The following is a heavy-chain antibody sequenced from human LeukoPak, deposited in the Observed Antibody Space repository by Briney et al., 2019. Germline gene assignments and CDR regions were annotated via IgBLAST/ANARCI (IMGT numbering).Heavy chain of an antibody. Sequence: SEALSLTCTVSGGSISSYYWSWIRQPPGKGLEWIGYIYYSGSTNYNPSLKSRVTISVDTSKNQFSLKLSSVTAADTAVYYCARNIGYCSGGSCYSDLSGDWFDPWGQGTLVTVSS. V-gene: IGHV4-59*01. J-gene: IGHJ5*02. D-gene: IGHD2-15*01. CDR1: GGSISSYY. CDR2: IYYSGST. CDR3: ARNIGYCSGGSCYSDLSGDWFDP.